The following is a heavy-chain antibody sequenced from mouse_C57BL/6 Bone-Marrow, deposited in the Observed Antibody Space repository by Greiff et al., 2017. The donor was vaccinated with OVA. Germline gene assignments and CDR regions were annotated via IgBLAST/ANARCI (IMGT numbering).Heavy chain of an antibody. J-gene: IGHJ2*01. CDR3: ARSPYYYGSGFDY. V-gene: IGHV1-26*01. D-gene: IGHD1-1*01. Sequence: VQLKQSGPELVKPGASVKISCKASGYTFTDYYMNWVKQSHGKSLEWIGDINPNNGGTSYNQKFKGKATLTVDKSSSTAYMELRSLTSEDSAVYYCARSPYYYGSGFDYWGQGTTRTVSS. CDR1: GYTFTDYY. CDR2: INPNNGGT.